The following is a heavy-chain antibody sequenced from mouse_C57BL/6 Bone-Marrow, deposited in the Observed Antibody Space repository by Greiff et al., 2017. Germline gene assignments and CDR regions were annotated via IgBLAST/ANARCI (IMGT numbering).Heavy chain of an antibody. CDR3: AFTSVEARYALDY. D-gene: IGHD1-1*01. CDR2: IHPNSGST. V-gene: IGHV1-64*01. J-gene: IGHJ4*01. CDR1: GYTFTSYW. Sequence: QVQLQQPGAELVKPGASVKLSCKASGYTFTSYWMHWVKQRPGQGLEWIGMIHPNSGSTNYNEKFKSKATLTVDKSSSTAYMQLSSLTSEDAAVYYCAFTSVEARYALDYWGQGTSVTVSS.